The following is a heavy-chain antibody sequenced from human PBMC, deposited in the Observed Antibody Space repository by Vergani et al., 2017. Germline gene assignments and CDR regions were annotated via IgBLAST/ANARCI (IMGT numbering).Heavy chain of an antibody. CDR1: GFTFSSYS. Sequence: EVQLVESGGGLVQPGGSLRLSCAASGFTFSSYSMNWVRQAPGKGLEWVSYISSSSSTIYYADSVKGRFTISRDNAKNSLYLQMNSLRAEDTAVYYCARTFRGVTRPPHYWGQGTLVTVSS. CDR2: ISSSSSTI. J-gene: IGHJ4*02. D-gene: IGHD3-10*01. V-gene: IGHV3-48*01. CDR3: ARTFRGVTRPPHY.